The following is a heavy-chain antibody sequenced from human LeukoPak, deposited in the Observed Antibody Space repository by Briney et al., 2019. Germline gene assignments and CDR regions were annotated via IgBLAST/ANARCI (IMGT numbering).Heavy chain of an antibody. CDR1: GFTFSNYN. J-gene: IGHJ4*02. CDR3: ARRFDS. Sequence: GGSLRLSCAASGFTFSNYNMNWVRQAPGKGLEWVSHITSSSTIYYADSVKGRFAISRDNAKNSLYLQMNSLRDEDTAVYYCARRFDSWGQGTLVTVSS. CDR2: ITSSSTI. V-gene: IGHV3-48*02.